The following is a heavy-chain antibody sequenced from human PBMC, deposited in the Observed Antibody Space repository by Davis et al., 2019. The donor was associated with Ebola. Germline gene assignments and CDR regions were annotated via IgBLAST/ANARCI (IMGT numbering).Heavy chain of an antibody. J-gene: IGHJ6*02. CDR3: ARGPPGALLWFGELFGSHGMDV. D-gene: IGHD3-10*01. Sequence: PSETLSLTCTVSGGSISSYYWSWIRQPAGKGLEWIGRIYTSGSTNYNPSLKSRVTMSVDTSKNQFSLKLSSVTAADTAVYYCARGPPGALLWFGELFGSHGMDVWGQGTTVTVSS. CDR1: GGSISSYY. V-gene: IGHV4-4*07. CDR2: IYTSGST.